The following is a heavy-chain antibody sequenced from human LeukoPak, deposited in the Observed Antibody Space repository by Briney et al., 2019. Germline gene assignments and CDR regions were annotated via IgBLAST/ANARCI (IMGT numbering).Heavy chain of an antibody. V-gene: IGHV4-59*01. Sequence: ASETLSLTCTVSGGSISSYYWSWIRQPPGKGLEWIGYIYYSGSTNYNPSLKSRVTISVDTSKNQFSLKLSSVTAADTAVYYCGSGWHDAFDIWGQGTMVTVSS. J-gene: IGHJ3*02. D-gene: IGHD6-19*01. CDR2: IYYSGST. CDR1: GGSISSYY. CDR3: GSGWHDAFDI.